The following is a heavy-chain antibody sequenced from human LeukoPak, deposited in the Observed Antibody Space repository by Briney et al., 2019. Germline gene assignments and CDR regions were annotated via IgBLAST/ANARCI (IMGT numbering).Heavy chain of an antibody. CDR1: GGTFSSYA. CDR2: IIPIFGTA. D-gene: IGHD2-21*01. V-gene: IGHV1-69*13. CDR3: ARSTCGEVDY. Sequence: ASVKVSCKASGGTFSSYAISWVRQAPGQGLEWMGGIIPIFGTANCAQKFQGRVTITADESTSTAYMELSSLRSEDTAVYYCARSTCGEVDYWGQGTLVTVSS. J-gene: IGHJ4*02.